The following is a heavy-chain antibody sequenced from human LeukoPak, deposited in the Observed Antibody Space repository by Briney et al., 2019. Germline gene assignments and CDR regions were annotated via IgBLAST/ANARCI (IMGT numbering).Heavy chain of an antibody. D-gene: IGHD3-3*01. CDR2: ISAYGHT. CDR1: GYTFTSYG. Sequence: ASVKVSCKASGYTFTSYGISWVRQAPGQGLEWMGWISAYGHTKLARNLQARVTVTIDTSATTAYMELRSLSSDDTAVYFCARETASGYLGFDFWGQGTLITVSS. J-gene: IGHJ4*02. V-gene: IGHV1-18*01. CDR3: ARETASGYLGFDF.